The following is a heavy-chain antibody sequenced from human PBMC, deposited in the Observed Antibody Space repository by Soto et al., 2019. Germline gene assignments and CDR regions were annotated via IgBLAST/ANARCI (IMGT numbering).Heavy chain of an antibody. Sequence: PGESLKIACKGSGYSLTSYWIGWVRQMPGKGLEWMGIIYPGDSDTRYSPSFQGQVTISADKSISTAYLQWTSLKASDTAMYYCARTDIPRYDLWSGINKMGSYRYVMDVWGQVTTVT. D-gene: IGHD3-3*01. CDR3: ARTDIPRYDLWSGINKMGSYRYVMDV. V-gene: IGHV5-51*01. CDR2: IYPGDSDT. J-gene: IGHJ6*02. CDR1: GYSLTSYW.